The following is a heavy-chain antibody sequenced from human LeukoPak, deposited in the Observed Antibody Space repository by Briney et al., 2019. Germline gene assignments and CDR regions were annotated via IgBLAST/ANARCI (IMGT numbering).Heavy chain of an antibody. J-gene: IGHJ6*02. CDR2: ISADSGNR. CDR1: GGTFSSYA. V-gene: IGHV1-18*01. Sequence: ASVKVSCKASGGTFSSYAISWVRQAPGQGLEWMGWISADSGNRYYAQNFQHRVTMTTDTSTSTGYMELRRLRSDDTAVYYCASGSYLWGGMDVWGQGTTVTVSS. D-gene: IGHD1-26*01. CDR3: ASGSYLWGGMDV.